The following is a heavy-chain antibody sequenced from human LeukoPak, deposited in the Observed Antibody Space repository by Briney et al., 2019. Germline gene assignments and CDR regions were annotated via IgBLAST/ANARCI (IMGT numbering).Heavy chain of an antibody. J-gene: IGHJ6*03. CDR3: ARDLHYGSGTTTKYYHYYMDV. CDR1: GGSFSGYY. CDR2: INHSGST. Sequence: SETLSLTCAVYGGSFSGYYWSWIRQPPGKGLEWIGEINHSGSTNYNPSLKSRVTISVDTSKNQFSLKLSSVTAADTAVYYCARDLHYGSGTTTKYYHYYMDVWGKGTTVTVSS. D-gene: IGHD3-10*01. V-gene: IGHV4-34*01.